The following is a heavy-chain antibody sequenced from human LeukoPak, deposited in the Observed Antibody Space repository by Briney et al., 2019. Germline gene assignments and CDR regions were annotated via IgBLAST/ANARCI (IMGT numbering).Heavy chain of an antibody. J-gene: IGHJ3*02. V-gene: IGHV3-7*01. CDR1: GFTFSSYW. Sequence: GGSLRLSCAASGFTFSSYWMSWVRQAPGKGLEWVANIKQDGSEKYYADSVKGRFTISRDNSKNTLYLQMNSLRAEDTAVYYCANEDSSGYNAFDIWGQGTMVTVSS. CDR3: ANEDSSGYNAFDI. D-gene: IGHD3-22*01. CDR2: IKQDGSEK.